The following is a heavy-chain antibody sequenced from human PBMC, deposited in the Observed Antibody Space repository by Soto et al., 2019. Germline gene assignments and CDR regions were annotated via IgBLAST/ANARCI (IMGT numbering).Heavy chain of an antibody. CDR2: IYYSGST. V-gene: IGHV4-59*08. D-gene: IGHD3-3*01. J-gene: IGHJ4*02. CDR3: ARHYGGGVLRFLEWTFDY. Sequence: PSETLSLTCTVSGGSISSYYWSWIRQPPGKGLEWIGYIYYSGSTNYNPSLKSRVTISVDTSKNQFSLKLSSVTAADTAVYYCARHYGGGVLRFLEWTFDYWGQGTLVTVSS. CDR1: GGSISSYY.